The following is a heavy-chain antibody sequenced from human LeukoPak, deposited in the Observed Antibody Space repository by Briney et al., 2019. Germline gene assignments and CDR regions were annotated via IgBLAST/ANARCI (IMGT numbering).Heavy chain of an antibody. CDR3: ARERAYYDILTGYRY. CDR1: GFTFSSYS. V-gene: IGHV3-21*01. D-gene: IGHD3-9*01. CDR2: ISSNSSNI. Sequence: PGGSLRLSCAASGFTFSSYSMNWVRQAPGKGLEWVSSISSNSSNIYYADSVKGRFTISRDNAKNSLYLQMNSLRAEDTAVYYCARERAYYDILTGYRYWGQGTLVTVSS. J-gene: IGHJ4*02.